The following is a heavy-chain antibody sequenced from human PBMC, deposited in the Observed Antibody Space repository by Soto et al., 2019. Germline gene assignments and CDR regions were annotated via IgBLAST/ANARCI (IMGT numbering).Heavy chain of an antibody. CDR2: IIPIFGTA. CDR3: ARMFGAQDNWFDP. J-gene: IGHJ5*02. D-gene: IGHD3-10*02. CDR1: GGTFSSYA. Sequence: ASVKVSCKASGGTFSSYAISWVRQAPGQGLEWMGGIIPIFGTANYAQKFQGRVTITADESTSTAYMELSSLRSEDTAVYYCARMFGAQDNWFDPWGQGTLVTVSS. V-gene: IGHV1-69*13.